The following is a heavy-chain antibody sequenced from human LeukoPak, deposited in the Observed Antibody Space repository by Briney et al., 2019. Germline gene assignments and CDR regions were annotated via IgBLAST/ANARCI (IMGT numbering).Heavy chain of an antibody. CDR2: IDHSGST. Sequence: ETLSLTCTVSGGSTRSSYYYWSWIRQTPGKGLEWIGEIDHSGSTNYNPSLKSRVTISVDTSKNQFSLKLSSVTAADTAVYYCARGNVLMVYAILDYWGQGTLVTVSS. J-gene: IGHJ4*02. V-gene: IGHV4-39*07. CDR3: ARGNVLMVYAILDY. D-gene: IGHD2-8*01. CDR1: GGSTRSSYYY.